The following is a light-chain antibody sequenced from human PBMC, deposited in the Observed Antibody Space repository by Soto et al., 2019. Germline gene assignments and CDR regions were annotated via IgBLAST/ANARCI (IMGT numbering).Light chain of an antibody. J-gene: IGLJ2*01. CDR3: QSYDSSLSGVV. Sequence: QAVVTQPPSVSGAPGQRVTISCTGSGSNIGAGYDVHWYQQLPGTAPKLLIYGNSNRPSGVPDQFSGSKSGTSASLVITGLQAEDEADYYCQSYDSSLSGVVFGGGTKLTVL. CDR1: GSNIGAGYD. V-gene: IGLV1-40*01. CDR2: GNS.